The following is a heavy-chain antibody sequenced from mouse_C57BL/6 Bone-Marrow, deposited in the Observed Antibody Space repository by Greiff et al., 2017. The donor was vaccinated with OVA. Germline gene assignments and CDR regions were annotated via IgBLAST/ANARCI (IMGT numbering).Heavy chain of an antibody. J-gene: IGHJ4*01. CDR1: GYTFTSYW. CDR2: IHPNSGST. V-gene: IGHV1-64*01. D-gene: IGHD1-1*01. Sequence: VQLQQSGAELVKPGASVKLSCKASGYTFTSYWMHWVKQRPGQGLEWIGMIHPNSGSTNYNEKFKSKATLTVDKSSSTAYMQLSSRTSEDSAVYYCARTVVAKDYAMDYWGQGTSVTVSS. CDR3: ARTVVAKDYAMDY.